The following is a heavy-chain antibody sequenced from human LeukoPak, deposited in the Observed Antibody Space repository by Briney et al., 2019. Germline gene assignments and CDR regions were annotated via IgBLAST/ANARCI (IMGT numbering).Heavy chain of an antibody. CDR3: ARNMVRGVNLPFDP. CDR1: GYTFTGYY. Sequence: ASVKVSCKASGYTFTGYYMHWVRQAPGQGLEWMGWISAYNGNTNYAQKLQGRVTMTTDTSTSTAYMELRSLRSDDTAVYYCARNMVRGVNLPFDPWGQGTLVTVSS. CDR2: ISAYNGNT. V-gene: IGHV1-18*04. D-gene: IGHD3-10*01. J-gene: IGHJ5*02.